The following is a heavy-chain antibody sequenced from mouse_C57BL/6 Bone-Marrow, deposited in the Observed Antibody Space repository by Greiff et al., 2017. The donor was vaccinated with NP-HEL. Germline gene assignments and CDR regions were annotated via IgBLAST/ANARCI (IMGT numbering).Heavy chain of an antibody. CDR2: INPSTGGT. Sequence: LVESGPELVKPGASVKISCKASGYSFTGYYMNWVKQSPEKSLEWIGEINPSTGGTTYNQKFKAKATLTVDKSSSTAYMQLKSLTSEDSAVYYCARSAWFAYWGQGTLVTVSA. CDR1: GYSFTGYY. J-gene: IGHJ3*01. CDR3: ARSAWFAY. V-gene: IGHV1-42*01.